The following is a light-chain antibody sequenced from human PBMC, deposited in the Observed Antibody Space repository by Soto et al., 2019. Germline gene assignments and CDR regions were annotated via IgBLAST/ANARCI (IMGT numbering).Light chain of an antibody. J-gene: IGKJ1*01. V-gene: IGKV1-27*01. CDR1: QGISNY. CDR2: APS. CDR3: QKYNSAPWT. Sequence: DIQMTQSPSSLSASVGDRVTITCRASQGISNYLARYQQKPGKVPKLLIYAPSTLQSGVPSRFSGSRSGTDFTLTISSLQPEDVATYYCQKYNSAPWTFGQGTKVEIK.